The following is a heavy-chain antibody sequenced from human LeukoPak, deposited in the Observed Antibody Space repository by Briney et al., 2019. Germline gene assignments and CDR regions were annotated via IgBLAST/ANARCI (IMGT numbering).Heavy chain of an antibody. CDR1: GGSFSGYY. CDR2: INHSGST. V-gene: IGHV4-34*01. D-gene: IGHD3-10*01. Sequence: PSETLSLTCAVYGGSFSGYYWSWIRQPPGKGLEWIGEINHSGSTNYNPSLKSRVTISVDTSKNQFSLKLSSVTAADTAVYYCARAHRYGSGSYGIDYWGQGTLVTVSS. CDR3: ARAHRYGSGSYGIDY. J-gene: IGHJ4*02.